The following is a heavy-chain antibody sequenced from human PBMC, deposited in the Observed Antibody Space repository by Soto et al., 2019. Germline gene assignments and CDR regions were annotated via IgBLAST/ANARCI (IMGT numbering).Heavy chain of an antibody. J-gene: IGHJ4*02. CDR3: ATRYSYVHF. CDR2: INPNSGDT. D-gene: IGHD5-18*01. V-gene: IGHV1-2*02. CDR1: GYAFTGYY. Sequence: GASVKVSCKSSGYAFTGYYIHWVRQAPGQGLEWMGWINPNSGDTNYAQKFQGRVTMTRDTSFSTAYMELSSLRSDDTAVYYCATRYSYVHFWAQVTLVTVCS.